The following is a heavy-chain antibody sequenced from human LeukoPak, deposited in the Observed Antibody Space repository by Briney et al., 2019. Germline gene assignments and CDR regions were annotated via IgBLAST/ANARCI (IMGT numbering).Heavy chain of an antibody. V-gene: IGHV1-69*04. CDR3: ARASSSSLLLDY. J-gene: IGHJ4*02. CDR1: GGTFSSYA. D-gene: IGHD2-2*01. Sequence: SVTVSCKASGGTFSSYAISWVRQAPGQGLEWMGRIIPIFGIANYAQKFQGRVTITADKSTSTAYMELSSLRSEGTAVYYCARASSSSLLLDYWGQGTLVTVSS. CDR2: IIPIFGIA.